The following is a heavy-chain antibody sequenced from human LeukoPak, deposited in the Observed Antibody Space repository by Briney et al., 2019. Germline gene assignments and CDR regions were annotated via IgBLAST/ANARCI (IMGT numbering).Heavy chain of an antibody. CDR2: IRYDGSNK. CDR1: GFTFSSYG. J-gene: IGHJ4*02. D-gene: IGHD3-10*01. V-gene: IGHV3-30*02. CDR3: AKPPRVGYYYGSGSFWDFDY. Sequence: GGSLRLSCAASGFTFSSYGMHWVRQAPGKGLEWVAFIRYDGSNKYYADSVKGRFTISRDNSKNTLYLQMNSLRAEDTAVYYRAKPPRVGYYYGSGSFWDFDYWGQGTLVTVSS.